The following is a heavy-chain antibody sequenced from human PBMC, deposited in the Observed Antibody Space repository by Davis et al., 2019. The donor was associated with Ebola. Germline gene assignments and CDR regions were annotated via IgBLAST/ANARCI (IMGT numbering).Heavy chain of an antibody. CDR3: ASTYSYGPSSYYGMDV. Sequence: SETLSLTCAVYGGSFSGYYWSWIRQPPGKGLEWIGSIYYSGSTYYNPSLKSRVTISVDTSKNQFSLKLSSVTAADTAVYYCASTYSYGPSSYYGMDVWGQGTTVTVSS. CDR1: GGSFSGYY. CDR2: IYYSGST. D-gene: IGHD5-18*01. J-gene: IGHJ6*02. V-gene: IGHV4-34*01.